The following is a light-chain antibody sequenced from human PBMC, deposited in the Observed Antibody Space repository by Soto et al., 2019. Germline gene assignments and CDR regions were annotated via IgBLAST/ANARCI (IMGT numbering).Light chain of an antibody. J-gene: IGKJ3*01. CDR2: DAS. Sequence: EIVLTQSPATLSLSPGERATLSCRASHSVDSYLAWYQHKPGQAPRLLIYDASNRAPGIPARFSGSGSGTDFPLTIRRLGPCDFALYYCQQRRDWPLFTFGPGTKVDVK. V-gene: IGKV3-11*01. CDR3: QQRRDWPLFT. CDR1: HSVDSY.